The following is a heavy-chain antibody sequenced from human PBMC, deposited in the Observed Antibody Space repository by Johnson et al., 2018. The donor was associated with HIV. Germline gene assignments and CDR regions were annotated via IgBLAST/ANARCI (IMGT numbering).Heavy chain of an antibody. CDR3: AKVRGLLGLRWAM. Sequence: QMQLVESGGGVVQPGGSLRLSCAASGFTFSSYAMHWVRQAPGKGLEWVAVISYDGTTAFYADSVKGRFTISRDNSKNTLYLQMNSLRAEDTAVYYCAKVRGLLGLRWAMWG. D-gene: IGHD3-10*01. J-gene: IGHJ1*01. CDR1: GFTFSSYA. V-gene: IGHV3-30-3*02. CDR2: ISYDGTTA.